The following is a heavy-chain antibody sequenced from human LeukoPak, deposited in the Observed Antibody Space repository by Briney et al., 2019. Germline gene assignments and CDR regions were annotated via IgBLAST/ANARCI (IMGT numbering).Heavy chain of an antibody. CDR1: GFTFSSYG. D-gene: IGHD3-10*01. V-gene: IGHV3-23*01. J-gene: IGHJ4*02. CDR2: ISGSGGST. Sequence: GGSLRLSCAASGFTFSSYGMSWVRQAPGKGLEWVSAISGSGGSTYYADPVKGRFTISRDNSKNTLYLQMNSLRAEDTAVYYCAKITGSYYSPPDYWGQGTLVTVSS. CDR3: AKITGSYYSPPDY.